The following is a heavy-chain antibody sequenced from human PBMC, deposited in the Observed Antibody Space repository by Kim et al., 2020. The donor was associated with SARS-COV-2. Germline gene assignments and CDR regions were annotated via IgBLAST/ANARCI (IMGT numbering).Heavy chain of an antibody. CDR3: ASPPPEWGYYGSGSRHYYYYYGMDV. V-gene: IGHV4-39*01. CDR1: GGSISSSSYY. CDR2: IYYSGST. Sequence: SETLSLTCTVSGGSISSSSYYWGWIRQPPGKGLEWIGSIYYSGSTYYNPSLKSRVTISVDTSKNQFSLKLSSVTAADTAVYYCASPPPEWGYYGSGSRHYYYYYGMDVWGQGTTVTVSS. D-gene: IGHD3-10*01. J-gene: IGHJ6*02.